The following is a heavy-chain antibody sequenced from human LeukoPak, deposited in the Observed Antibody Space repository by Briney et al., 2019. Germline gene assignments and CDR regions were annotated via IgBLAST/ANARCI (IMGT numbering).Heavy chain of an antibody. V-gene: IGHV3-21*01. J-gene: IGHJ6*03. CDR2: ITSRSSHI. Sequence: GGSLRLSCEASGFASNSYTITWVRQAPGKGLESVSSITSRSSHIYIADSVKGRFTISRDNAKNSLFLQMSSLRVEDTAVYYCARVAQGATTENYFYYYMDVWGKGTTVTVSS. D-gene: IGHD4-11*01. CDR1: GFASNSYT. CDR3: ARVAQGATTENYFYYYMDV.